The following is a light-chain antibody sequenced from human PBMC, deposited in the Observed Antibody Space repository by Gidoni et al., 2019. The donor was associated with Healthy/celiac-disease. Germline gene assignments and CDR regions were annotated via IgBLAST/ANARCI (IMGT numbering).Light chain of an antibody. Sequence: DIQMTQSPSSLSASVGDRVTITCRASQSSSSYLDWYQQKPGKAPKLLIYAASSMQSGVPARFSGSGSGTDFTLTISSLEPEDFATYYCQQSDSTPPTFGQXTKLEIK. CDR1: QSSSSY. CDR2: AAS. CDR3: QQSDSTPPT. V-gene: IGKV1-39*01. J-gene: IGKJ2*01.